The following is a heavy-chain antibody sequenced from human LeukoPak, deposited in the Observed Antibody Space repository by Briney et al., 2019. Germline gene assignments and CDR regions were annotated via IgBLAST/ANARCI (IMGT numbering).Heavy chain of an antibody. CDR2: IYHSGST. J-gene: IGHJ4*02. CDR3: ARAPKVRGVIGFDY. Sequence: PSETLSLTCAVSGGSISSGGYSWSWIRQPPGKGLEWIGYIYHSGSTNYNPSLKSRVTISVDRSKNQFSLKLSSVTAADTAVYYCARAPKVRGVIGFDYWGQGTLVTVSS. CDR1: GGSISSGGYS. V-gene: IGHV4-30-2*01. D-gene: IGHD3-10*01.